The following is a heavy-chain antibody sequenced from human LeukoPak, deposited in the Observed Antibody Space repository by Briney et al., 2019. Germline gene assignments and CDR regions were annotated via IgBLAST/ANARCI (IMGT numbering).Heavy chain of an antibody. D-gene: IGHD6-13*01. Sequence: PSETLSLTCAVYGGSFSGYYWSWIRQPPGKGLEWIGEINHSGSTNCNPALKSRVTIPVDTSKNQFSLKLSSVTAADTAVDYCARSNSSSWPRFDYWGQGTLVTVSS. V-gene: IGHV4-34*01. CDR3: ARSNSSSWPRFDY. CDR1: GGSFSGYY. CDR2: INHSGST. J-gene: IGHJ4*02.